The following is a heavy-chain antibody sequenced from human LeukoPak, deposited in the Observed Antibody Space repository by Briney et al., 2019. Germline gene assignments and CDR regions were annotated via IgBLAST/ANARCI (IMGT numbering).Heavy chain of an antibody. CDR1: GGSISSYY. CDR3: AKLERRSYYYYGMDV. J-gene: IGHJ6*02. D-gene: IGHD1-1*01. CDR2: IYYSGST. V-gene: IGHV4-59*12. Sequence: SETLSLTCTVSGGSISSYYWSWIRQPPGKGLEWIGYIYYSGSTNYNPSLKSRVTISVDMSKNQFSLKLSSVTAADTAVYYCAKLERRSYYYYGMDVWGQGTTVTVSS.